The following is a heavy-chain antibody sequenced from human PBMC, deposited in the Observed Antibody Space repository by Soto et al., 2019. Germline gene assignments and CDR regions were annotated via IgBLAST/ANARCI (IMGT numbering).Heavy chain of an antibody. CDR2: VSSSSSTI. CDR1: GFTFSSYR. V-gene: IGHV3-48*01. J-gene: IGHJ4*02. CDR3: ARDLNLGSFDY. Sequence: EVQLVESRGGLVQPGGSLRLSCAASGFTFSSYRMNWVRQAPGKGLEWVSYVSSSSSTIYYADSVKGRFTISRDNAKNSLYLQMNSLRAEDTAVYYCARDLNLGSFDYWGQGTLVTVSS.